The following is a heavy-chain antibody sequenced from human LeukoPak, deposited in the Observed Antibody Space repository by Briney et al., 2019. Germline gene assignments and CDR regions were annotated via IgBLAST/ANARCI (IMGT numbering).Heavy chain of an antibody. J-gene: IGHJ5*02. Sequence: SETLSLTCAVYGGSFSGYYWSWIRQPPGKGLEWIGYIYSSGSTWYDPSLRSRVSISSDTSKNQLSLKLNSVTAADTAVYYCARGIAATGNWFDPWGQGTLVTVSS. CDR1: GGSFSGYY. V-gene: IGHV4-30-4*01. D-gene: IGHD6-13*01. CDR2: IYSSGST. CDR3: ARGIAATGNWFDP.